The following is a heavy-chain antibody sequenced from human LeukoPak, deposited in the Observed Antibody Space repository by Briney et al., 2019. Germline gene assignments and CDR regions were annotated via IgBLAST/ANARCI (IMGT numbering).Heavy chain of an antibody. CDR3: ATGQLVRFDY. J-gene: IGHJ4*02. D-gene: IGHD6-6*01. Sequence: GASVKVSCKASGGTFTTHPINWVRQAPGQGLEWMGGIIPIFATPHYAQEFQGRVTITTDESTSTVYMELSSLRSEDTAVYYCATGQLVRFDYWGQGTLVTVSS. V-gene: IGHV1-69*05. CDR2: IIPIFATP. CDR1: GGTFTTHP.